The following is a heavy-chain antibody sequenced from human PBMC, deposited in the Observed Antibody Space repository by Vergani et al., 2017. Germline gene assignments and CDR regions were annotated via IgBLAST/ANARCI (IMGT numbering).Heavy chain of an antibody. CDR3: ARGITMIVVVTSEGSWFDP. V-gene: IGHV4-30-4*01. CDR2: IYYSGST. CDR1: GGSISSGDYY. J-gene: IGHJ5*02. D-gene: IGHD3-22*01. Sequence: QVQLQESGPGLVKPSQTLSLTCTVSGGSISSGDYYWSWIRQPPGKGLEWIGYIYYSGSTYYNPSLKSQVTISVDTPKNQFSLKLSSATAADTAVYYCARGITMIVVVTSEGSWFDPWGQGTLVTVSS.